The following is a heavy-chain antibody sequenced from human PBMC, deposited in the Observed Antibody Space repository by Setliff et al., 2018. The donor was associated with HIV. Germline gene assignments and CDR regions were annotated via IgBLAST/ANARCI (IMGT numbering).Heavy chain of an antibody. J-gene: IGHJ4*02. Sequence: ASVKVSCKASGYTFAGYYMHWVRQAPGQGLEWMGWINPNSGGTTYAQKFQGWITMTRDTSISTAYMELSRLRSDDTAVYYCARGMDYYDTSGYYQYYFDYWGQGTLVTVSS. D-gene: IGHD3-22*01. V-gene: IGHV1-2*04. CDR3: ARGMDYYDTSGYYQYYFDY. CDR2: INPNSGGT. CDR1: GYTFAGYY.